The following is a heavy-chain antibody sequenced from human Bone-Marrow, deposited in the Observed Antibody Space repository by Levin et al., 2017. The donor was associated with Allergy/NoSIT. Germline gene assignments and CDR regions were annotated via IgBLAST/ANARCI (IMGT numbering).Heavy chain of an antibody. Sequence: GGSLRLSCAASGFTFSSYGMHWVRQAPGKGLEWVAVIWYDGSNKYYADSVKGRFTISRDNSKNTLYLQMNSLRAEDTAVYYCARGGFVVQGVIITPGNNWFDPWGQGTLVTVSS. J-gene: IGHJ5*02. V-gene: IGHV3-33*01. CDR3: ARGGFVVQGVIITPGNNWFDP. CDR1: GFTFSSYG. D-gene: IGHD3-10*01. CDR2: IWYDGSNK.